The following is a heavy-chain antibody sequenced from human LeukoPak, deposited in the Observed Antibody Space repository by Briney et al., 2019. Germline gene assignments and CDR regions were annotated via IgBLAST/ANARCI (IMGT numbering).Heavy chain of an antibody. CDR1: GFTVSSNY. V-gene: IGHV3-66*01. CDR2: IYSVGST. D-gene: IGHD3-9*01. J-gene: IGHJ6*02. CDR3: ARDGPRPPYDILTGYYGLNYYYGMDV. Sequence: GGSLRLSCAASGFTVSSNYMSWVRQPPGKGLDWVSVIYSVGSTYYADSVKGRFTISRDNSKNTLHLQMNSLRAEDTAVYYCARDGPRPPYDILTGYYGLNYYYGMDVWGQGTTVTVSS.